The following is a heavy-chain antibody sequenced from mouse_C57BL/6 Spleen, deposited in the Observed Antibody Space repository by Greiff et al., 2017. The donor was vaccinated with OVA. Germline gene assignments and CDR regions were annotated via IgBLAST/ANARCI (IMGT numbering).Heavy chain of an antibody. J-gene: IGHJ2*01. V-gene: IGHV1-61*01. Sequence: QVQLQQPGAELVRPGSSVKLSCKASGYTFTSYWMDWVKQRPGQGLEWIGNIYPSDSETHYNQKFKDKATLTVDKSSSTAYMQLSSLTSEDSAVYYCARGTTVVATSFDYWGQGTTLTVSS. D-gene: IGHD1-1*01. CDR2: IYPSDSET. CDR3: ARGTTVVATSFDY. CDR1: GYTFTSYW.